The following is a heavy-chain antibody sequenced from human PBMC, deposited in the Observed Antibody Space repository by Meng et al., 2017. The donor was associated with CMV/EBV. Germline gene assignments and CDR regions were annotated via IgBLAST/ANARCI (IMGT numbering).Heavy chain of an antibody. CDR3: ARGRSSVAADFDF. CDR1: GFTFSTYD. V-gene: IGHV3-23*01. Sequence: CAASGFTFSTYDMTWVRQAPGKGLEWVSTITRDGGISYLASVKGRFTISRDNSKNTLYLQMNSLGAEDTAIYYCARGRSSVAADFDFWGQGTLVTVSS. D-gene: IGHD2-15*01. J-gene: IGHJ4*02. CDR2: ITRDGGIS.